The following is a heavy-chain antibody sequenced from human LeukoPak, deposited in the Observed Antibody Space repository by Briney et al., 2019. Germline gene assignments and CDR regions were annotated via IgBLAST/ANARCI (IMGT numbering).Heavy chain of an antibody. D-gene: IGHD1-26*01. CDR2: TSYDGTSE. V-gene: IGHV3-30*04. CDR3: ARAKGLAGSYLDNWLDP. Sequence: GGSLRLSCAASGFSFRRYDMHWVRQALGKGLEWVAPTSYDGTSELYADFVKGRFRISRDNSRNTLSLQMDTLRPEDTAIYYCARAKGLAGSYLDNWLDPWGQGTRVIVSS. J-gene: IGHJ5*02. CDR1: GFSFRRYD.